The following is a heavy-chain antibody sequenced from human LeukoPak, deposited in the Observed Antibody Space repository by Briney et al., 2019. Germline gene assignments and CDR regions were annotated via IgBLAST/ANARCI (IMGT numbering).Heavy chain of an antibody. D-gene: IGHD1-20*01. CDR3: ARTGITGTTMDWFDP. Sequence: SETLSLTCTVSGGSISSSSYYWGWIRQPPGKGLEWIGSIYYSGSTYYNPSLKSRVAISVDTSKNQFSLKLSSVTAADTAVYYCARTGITGTTMDWFDPWGQGTLVTVSS. CDR2: IYYSGST. CDR1: GGSISSSSYY. J-gene: IGHJ5*02. V-gene: IGHV4-39*07.